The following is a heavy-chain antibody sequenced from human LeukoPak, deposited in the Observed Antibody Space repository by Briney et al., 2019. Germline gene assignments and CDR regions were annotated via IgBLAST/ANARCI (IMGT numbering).Heavy chain of an antibody. CDR1: GYTFNSYY. CDR3: ARSQWRTAYFDL. V-gene: IGHV1-69*02. Sequence: SVKVSCKASGYTFNSYYMHWVRQAPGQGLEWMGRIIPILGIANYAQKFQGRVTITADKSTSTAYMELSSLRSEDTAVYYCARSQWRTAYFDLWGRGTLVTVSS. D-gene: IGHD6-19*01. CDR2: IIPILGIA. J-gene: IGHJ2*01.